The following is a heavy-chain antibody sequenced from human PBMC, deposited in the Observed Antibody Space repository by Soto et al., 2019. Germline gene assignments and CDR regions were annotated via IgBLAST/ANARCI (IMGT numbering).Heavy chain of an antibody. Sequence: VKDSCKASGYTFTNYAIHWVRQAPGQRPEWMGWIHAGSGNTRYSQKIQDRVTITRDTSASTVYLELRSLRSEDTAVYYCAAHESSTYSGRYVVFDTWGQGSPVTVSS. V-gene: IGHV1-3*01. J-gene: IGHJ4*02. CDR2: IHAGSGNT. CDR1: GYTFTNYA. D-gene: IGHD5-12*01. CDR3: AAHESSTYSGRYVVFDT.